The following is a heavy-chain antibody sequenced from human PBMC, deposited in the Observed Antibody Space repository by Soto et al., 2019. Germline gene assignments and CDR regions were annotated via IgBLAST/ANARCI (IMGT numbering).Heavy chain of an antibody. CDR1: GFTLTNYW. J-gene: IGHJ3*01. Sequence: GGSLRLSCAAPGFTLTNYWMHWVRQSPGRGLMWVARINSDGSDTLYPDSVRGRFTISRDNAKNTVYLQMSSLRADDWAVYFCDRDGLFLLRLRPPSSFDFWGQGLMVTVSS. D-gene: IGHD2-21*02. CDR2: INSDGSDT. V-gene: IGHV3-74*03. CDR3: DRDGLFLLRLRPPSSFDF.